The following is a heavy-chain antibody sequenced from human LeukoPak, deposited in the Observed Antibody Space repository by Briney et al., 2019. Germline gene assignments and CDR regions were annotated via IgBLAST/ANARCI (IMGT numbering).Heavy chain of an antibody. CDR1: GYTFTGYY. J-gene: IGHJ4*02. CDR2: INPNSGGT. CDR3: ARVMNREGTNY. V-gene: IGHV1-2*02. D-gene: IGHD1/OR15-1a*01. Sequence: ASVKVSCKASGYTFTGYYMHWVRQVPGQGLEWMGWINPNSGGTRYAQKFQGRVTMTRDTSISTAYMELNRLRSDDTAVYYCARVMNREGTNYWGQGTLVTVSS.